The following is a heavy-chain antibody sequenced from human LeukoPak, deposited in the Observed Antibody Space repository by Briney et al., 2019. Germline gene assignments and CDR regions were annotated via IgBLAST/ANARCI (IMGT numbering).Heavy chain of an antibody. CDR2: ISNNGGYT. CDR3: ARQHCSGGDCYFFD. D-gene: IGHD2-15*01. V-gene: IGHV3-23*01. CDR1: GFTFSSSA. J-gene: IGHJ4*02. Sequence: PGGSLRLSCAASGFTFSSSAMSWVRQAPGKGLEWVSAISNNGGYTYYADSVQGRFTISRDFSKNTVFLHMNSLRAEDTAMYYCARQHCSGGDCYFFDWGQGTLVTVSS.